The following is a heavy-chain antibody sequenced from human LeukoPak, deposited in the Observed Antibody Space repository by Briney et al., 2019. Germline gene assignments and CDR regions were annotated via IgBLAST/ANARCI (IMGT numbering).Heavy chain of an antibody. CDR3: ARVSSSWCQDWYFDL. Sequence: PSETLSLTCAVYGGSFSGYYWSWIRQPPGKGLEWIGEINHSGSTNYNPSLKSRVTISVDTSKNQFSLKLNSVTAADTAVYYCARVSSSWCQDWYFDLWGRGTLVTVSS. J-gene: IGHJ2*01. CDR1: GGSFSGYY. D-gene: IGHD6-13*01. V-gene: IGHV4-34*01. CDR2: INHSGST.